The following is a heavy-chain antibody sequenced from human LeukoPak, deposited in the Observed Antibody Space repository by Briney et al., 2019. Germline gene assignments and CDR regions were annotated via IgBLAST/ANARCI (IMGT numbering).Heavy chain of an antibody. V-gene: IGHV4-59*01. CDR1: GGSISGYY. Sequence: PSETLSLTCTVSGGSISGYYWSWIRQPPGKGLEWIGYIYYSGSTNYNPSLKSRVTISVDTSKNQFSLRLSSVTAADTAVYYCARDGGLISDYAFHIWGQGTMVTVSS. CDR2: IYYSGST. J-gene: IGHJ3*02. CDR3: ARDGGLISDYAFHI. D-gene: IGHD3-16*01.